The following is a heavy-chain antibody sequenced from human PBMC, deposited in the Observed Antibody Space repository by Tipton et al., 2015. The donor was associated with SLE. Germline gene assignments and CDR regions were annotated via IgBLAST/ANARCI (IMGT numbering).Heavy chain of an antibody. D-gene: IGHD1-26*01. CDR2: INQSGST. J-gene: IGHJ4*02. CDR3: ARDRLGGPFDY. V-gene: IGHV4-34*01. CDR1: GGSFSHYY. Sequence: TLSLTCAVYGGSFSHYYWTWLRQPPGKGLEWIGEINQSGSTKYNPSLMSRATLSLDTSKNQFSLRLSSVTAADTAVYYCARDRLGGPFDYWGQGSLVTVSS.